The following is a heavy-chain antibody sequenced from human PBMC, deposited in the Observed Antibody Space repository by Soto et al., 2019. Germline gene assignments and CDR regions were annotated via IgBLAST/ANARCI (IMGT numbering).Heavy chain of an antibody. CDR2: ISGSGGST. CDR1: GFTFSSYA. D-gene: IGHD6-19*01. Sequence: LRLSCAASGFTFSSYAMSWVRQAPGKGLEWVSAISGSGGSTYYADSVKGRFTISRDNSKNTLYLQMNSLRAEDTAVYYCAKHSVAGGYYFEYWGQGTLVTVSS. V-gene: IGHV3-23*01. J-gene: IGHJ4*02. CDR3: AKHSVAGGYYFEY.